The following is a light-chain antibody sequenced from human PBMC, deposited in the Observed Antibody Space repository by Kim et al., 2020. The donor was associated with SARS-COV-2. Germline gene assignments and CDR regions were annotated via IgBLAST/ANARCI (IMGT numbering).Light chain of an antibody. CDR3: QQYASLPRT. V-gene: IGKV3-20*01. CDR1: QTVNSDY. Sequence: PGERATLSCRASQTVNSDYLVWYQQKPGQSPRLLIYDTSTRATGIPDRFSGRGSGTNFTLTIGRLEPEDSAIYYCQQYASLPRTFGQGTKVDIK. J-gene: IGKJ1*01. CDR2: DTS.